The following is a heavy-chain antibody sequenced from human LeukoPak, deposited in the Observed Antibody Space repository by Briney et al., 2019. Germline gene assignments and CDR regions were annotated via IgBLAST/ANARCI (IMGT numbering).Heavy chain of an antibody. V-gene: IGHV3-49*03. CDR2: IRSKAYGGTT. D-gene: IGHD6-13*01. J-gene: IGHJ5*02. CDR3: TRVGEQLVHAGESWFDP. CDR1: GFTFGDYA. Sequence: GGSLRLSCTASGFTFGDYAMSWFRQAPGKGLEWVGFIRSKAYGGTTEYAASVKGRFTISRDDSKSIAYLQMNSLKTEDTAVYYCTRVGEQLVHAGESWFDPWGQGTLVTVSS.